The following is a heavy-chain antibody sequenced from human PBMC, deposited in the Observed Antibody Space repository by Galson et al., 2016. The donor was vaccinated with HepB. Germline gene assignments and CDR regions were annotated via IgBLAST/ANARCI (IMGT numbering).Heavy chain of an antibody. J-gene: IGHJ6*02. V-gene: IGHV3-33*08. CDR2: IWYDGVKK. CDR1: GFTFSNYG. CDR3: ARDLGNWDDQGQWYYGMDV. D-gene: IGHD1-20*01. Sequence: SLRLSCAASGFTFSNYGMHWVRQAPGKGLEWVAVIWYDGVKKWYADSVQGRFTISRDNPSNTLFLQMNSVTVEDTAVYYCARDLGNWDDQGQWYYGMDVWGQGTTVTVSS.